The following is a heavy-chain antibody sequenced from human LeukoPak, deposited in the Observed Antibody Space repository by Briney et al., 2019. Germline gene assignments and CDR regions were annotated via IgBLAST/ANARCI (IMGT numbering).Heavy chain of an antibody. CDR1: GYTFTSYG. CDR3: ARGSLYDFWSGYQYYFDY. D-gene: IGHD3-3*01. CDR2: ISAYNGNT. V-gene: IGHV1-18*01. J-gene: IGHJ4*02. Sequence: GASVKVSCKASGYTFTSYGISWVRQAPGQGLEWMGWISAYNGNTNYAQKLQGRVTMTTDTSTSTAYMELRSLRSDDTAVYYCARGSLYDFWSGYQYYFDYRGQETLVTVSS.